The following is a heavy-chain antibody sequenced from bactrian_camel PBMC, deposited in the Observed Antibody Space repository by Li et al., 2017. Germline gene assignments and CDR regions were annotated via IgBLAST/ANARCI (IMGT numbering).Heavy chain of an antibody. CDR2: IIHDGDTT. J-gene: IGHJ4*01. Sequence: HVQLVESGGGLVQPGGSLRLSCAASGYTFSNSDISWVRRAPGKGLEWVSRIIHDGDTTSYADSVKGRFTISRDNAKNTLYLKLNSLRTEDTAMYYCAVSTTSYSPVFGQGTRVTVSRGPRSPSP. CDR1: GYTFSNSD. V-gene: IGHV3S33*01. D-gene: IGHD1*01.